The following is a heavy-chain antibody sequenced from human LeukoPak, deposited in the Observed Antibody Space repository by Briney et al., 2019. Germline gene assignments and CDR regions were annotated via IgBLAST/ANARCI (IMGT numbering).Heavy chain of an antibody. CDR2: ISSSSSYK. Sequence: GGSLRLSCVASGFTFSSYSMNWVRQAPGKGLEWVSSISSSSSYKYYTDSVKGRFAISRDNAKNSLYLQMNSLRAEDTAVYYCARSAAGTYYWGQGTLVTVSS. CDR3: ARSAAGTYY. J-gene: IGHJ4*02. CDR1: GFTFSSYS. V-gene: IGHV3-21*01. D-gene: IGHD1-1*01.